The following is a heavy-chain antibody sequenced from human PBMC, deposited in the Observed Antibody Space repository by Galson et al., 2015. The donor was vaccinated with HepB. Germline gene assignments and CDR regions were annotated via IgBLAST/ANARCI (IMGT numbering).Heavy chain of an antibody. Sequence: SVKVSCKASGYTFTSYAMHWVRQAPGQRLEWMGWINAGNGNTKYPQKFQGRVTITRDTSASTAYMELSSLRSEDTAVYYCARVGVARPKQPYGYSSGWYGYWGQGTLVTVSS. CDR3: ARVGVARPKQPYGYSSGWYGY. CDR2: INAGNGNT. J-gene: IGHJ4*02. D-gene: IGHD6-19*01. CDR1: GYTFTSYA. V-gene: IGHV1-3*01.